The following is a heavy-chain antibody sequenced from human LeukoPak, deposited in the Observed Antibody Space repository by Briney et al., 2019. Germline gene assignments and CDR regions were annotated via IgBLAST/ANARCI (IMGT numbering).Heavy chain of an antibody. Sequence: SETLSLTCTVSGGSISSYYWSWIRQPPGKGLEWIGYIYYSGSTNYNPSLKSRVTISVDTSKNQFSLKLSSVTAADTAVYYCARGLYLNYYGSGSYPHFDYWGQGTLVTVSS. CDR3: ARGLYLNYYGSGSYPHFDY. CDR2: IYYSGST. D-gene: IGHD3-10*01. J-gene: IGHJ4*02. CDR1: GGSISSYY. V-gene: IGHV4-59*01.